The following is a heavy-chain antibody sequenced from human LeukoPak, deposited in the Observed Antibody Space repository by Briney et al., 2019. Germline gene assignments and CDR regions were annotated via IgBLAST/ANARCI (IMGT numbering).Heavy chain of an antibody. CDR2: IYSGGST. CDR1: GFTVSSNY. D-gene: IGHD3-22*01. CDR3: ARVHYYDSRAFDY. Sequence: PGGSLSLSCAASGFTVSSNYMSWVRQAPGKGLEWVSVIYSGGSTYYADSVKGRFTISRDNSKNTLYLQMNSLRAEDTAVYYCARVHYYDSRAFDYWGQGTLVTVSS. J-gene: IGHJ4*02. V-gene: IGHV3-53*01.